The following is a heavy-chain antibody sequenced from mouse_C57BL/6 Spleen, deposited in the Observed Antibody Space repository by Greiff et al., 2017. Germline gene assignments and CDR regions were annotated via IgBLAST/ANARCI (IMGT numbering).Heavy chain of an antibody. CDR1: GYTFTDYN. Sequence: VQLQQSGPELVKPGASVKIPCKASGYTFTDYNMDWVKQSHGKSLEWIGDINPNNGGNIYNQKFKGKATLTVDKSSSTAYMELRSLTSEDTAVYYFARSREYYGSSYGYFDVWGTGTTVTVSS. V-gene: IGHV1-18*01. CDR3: ARSREYYGSSYGYFDV. D-gene: IGHD1-1*01. J-gene: IGHJ1*03. CDR2: INPNNGGN.